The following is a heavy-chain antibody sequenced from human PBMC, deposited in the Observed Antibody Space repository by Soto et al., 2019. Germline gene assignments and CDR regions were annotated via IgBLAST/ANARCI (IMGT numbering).Heavy chain of an antibody. D-gene: IGHD2-2*01. CDR3: AKGCLVVHAADPVPHSGYYYMDV. Sequence: PGGSLRLSCAASGFTFSSYGMHWVRQAPGKGLEWVAVISYDGSNKYYADSVKGRFTISRDNSKNTLYLQMNSLRAEDTAVYYCAKGCLVVHAADPVPHSGYYYMDVWGKGTTVTVSS. V-gene: IGHV3-30*18. CDR2: ISYDGSNK. J-gene: IGHJ6*03. CDR1: GFTFSSYG.